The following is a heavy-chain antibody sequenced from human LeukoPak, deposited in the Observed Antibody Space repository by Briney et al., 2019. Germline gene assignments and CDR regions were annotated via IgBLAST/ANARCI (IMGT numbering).Heavy chain of an antibody. CDR1: GGTFTSYY. CDR3: ARDWSPISYGGGYYYYMDV. V-gene: IGHV1-46*01. CDR2: INPSGGST. D-gene: IGHD4-23*01. Sequence: ASVKVSCKASGGTFTSYYMHWVRQAPGQGLEWMGIINPSGGSTSYAQKFQGRVTMTRDTSTSTVYMELSSLRSEDTAVYYCARDWSPISYGGGYYYYMDVWGKGTTVTVSS. J-gene: IGHJ6*03.